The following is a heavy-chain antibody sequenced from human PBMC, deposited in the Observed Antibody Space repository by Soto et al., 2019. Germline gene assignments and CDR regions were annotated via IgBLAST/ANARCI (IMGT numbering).Heavy chain of an antibody. CDR2: FDPEDGET. CDR3: ATDQSLVSYYYDSGGYRNAFDI. J-gene: IGHJ3*02. V-gene: IGHV1-24*01. Sequence: ASVKVSCKVSGYTLTELSMHWVRQAPGKGLEWMGGFDPEDGETIYAQKFQGRVTMTEDTSTDTAYMELSSLRSEDTAVYYCATDQSLVSYYYDSGGYRNAFDIWGQGTMVTVSS. CDR1: GYTLTELS. D-gene: IGHD3-22*01.